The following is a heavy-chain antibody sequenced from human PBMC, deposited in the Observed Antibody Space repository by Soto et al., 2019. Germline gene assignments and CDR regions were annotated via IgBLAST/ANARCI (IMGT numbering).Heavy chain of an antibody. J-gene: IGHJ4*02. D-gene: IGHD5-12*01. V-gene: IGHV1-3*01. CDR2: INAGNGNT. Sequence: ASVKVSCKASGYTFTSYAMHLGRQAPGQRLEWMGWINAGNGNTKYSQKFQGRVTITRDTSAGTAYMELSSLRSEDTAVYYCARDGVQWLLIDYWGQGTLVTVSS. CDR3: ARDGVQWLLIDY. CDR1: GYTFTSYA.